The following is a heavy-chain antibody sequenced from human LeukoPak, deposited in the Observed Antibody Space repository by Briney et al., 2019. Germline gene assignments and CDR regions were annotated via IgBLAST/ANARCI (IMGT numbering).Heavy chain of an antibody. V-gene: IGHV3-7*03. CDR2: IKQDGSEK. CDR1: GYSFTSYW. Sequence: GESLQISCKGSGYSFTSYWMSWVRQAPGKGLEWVANIKQDGSEKYYVDSVKGRFTISRDNAKNSLYLQMNSLRAEDTAVYYCARDGSSLWFGELFYFDYWGQGTLVTVSS. CDR3: ARDGSSLWFGELFYFDY. D-gene: IGHD3-10*01. J-gene: IGHJ4*02.